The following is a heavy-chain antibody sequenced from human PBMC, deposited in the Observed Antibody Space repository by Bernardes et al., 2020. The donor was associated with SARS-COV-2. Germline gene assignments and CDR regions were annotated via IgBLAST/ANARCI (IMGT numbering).Heavy chain of an antibody. V-gene: IGHV4-34*01. D-gene: IGHD2-2*01. CDR2: INHSGST. Sequence: SETLSLTCAVYGGSFSGYYWSWIRQPPGKGLEWIGEINHSGSTNYNPSLKSRVTISVDTSKNQFSLKLSSVTAADTAVYYCARGWYQLLTFDYWCQGTLVTVSS. CDR1: GGSFSGYY. J-gene: IGHJ4*02. CDR3: ARGWYQLLTFDY.